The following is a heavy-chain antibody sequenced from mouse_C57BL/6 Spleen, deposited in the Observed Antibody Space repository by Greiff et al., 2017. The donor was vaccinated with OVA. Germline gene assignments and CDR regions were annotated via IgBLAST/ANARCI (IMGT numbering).Heavy chain of an antibody. CDR1: GYSITSCYY. CDR3: AREDGYSLFYAMDY. J-gene: IGHJ4*01. CDR2: ISYDGSN. V-gene: IGHV3-6*01. Sequence: EVKVEESGPGLVKPSQSLSLTCSVTGYSITSCYYWYWIRQFPGNKLEWMGYISYDGSNNYNPSLKNRISITRDTSKNQFFLMLNSVTTEDTATYYCAREDGYSLFYAMDYWGQGTSVTVSS. D-gene: IGHD2-3*01.